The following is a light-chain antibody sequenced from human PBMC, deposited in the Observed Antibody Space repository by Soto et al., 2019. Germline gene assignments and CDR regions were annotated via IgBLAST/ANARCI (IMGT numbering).Light chain of an antibody. CDR3: QQYNKWIT. J-gene: IGKJ5*01. Sequence: EMVMTQSPATLSVSPGERATLSCRASQSVRSNLAWYQQKSGQAPRLLIYAASTRATGIPARFSASGSETEFTLTISSLQSEDFAVYYCQQYNKWITFGQGTRLEI. V-gene: IGKV3-15*01. CDR1: QSVRSN. CDR2: AAS.